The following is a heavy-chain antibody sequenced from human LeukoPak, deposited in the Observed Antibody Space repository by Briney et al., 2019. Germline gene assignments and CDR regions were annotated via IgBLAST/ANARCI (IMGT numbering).Heavy chain of an antibody. Sequence: PGRSLRLSCAASGFTFSSYAMHWVRQAPGKGLEWVAVISYDGSNKYYADSVKGRFTISRDNSKSTLYLQMNSLRAEDTAVYYCARASRHGLIAAPGYWGQGTLVTVSS. CDR3: ARASRHGLIAAPGY. CDR1: GFTFSSYA. CDR2: ISYDGSNK. J-gene: IGHJ4*02. V-gene: IGHV3-30*04. D-gene: IGHD6-13*01.